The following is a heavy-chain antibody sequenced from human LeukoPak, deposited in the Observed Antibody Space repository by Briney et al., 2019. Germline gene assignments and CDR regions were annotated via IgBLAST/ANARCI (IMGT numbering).Heavy chain of an antibody. CDR1: GGSISSGDYY. Sequence: SETLSLTCTVSGGSISSGDYYWSWIRQPPGKGLEWIGYIYYNGSTYYNPSLKSRVTISVDTSKNQFSLKLSSVTAADTAVYYCAREGGCGGDCYSIDYWGQGTLVTVSS. CDR3: AREGGCGGDCYSIDY. V-gene: IGHV4-30-4*08. CDR2: IYYNGST. D-gene: IGHD2-21*01. J-gene: IGHJ4*02.